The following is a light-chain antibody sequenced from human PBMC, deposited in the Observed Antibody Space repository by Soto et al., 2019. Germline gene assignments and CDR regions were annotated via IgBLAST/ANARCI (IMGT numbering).Light chain of an antibody. V-gene: IGLV2-23*01. CDR3: CSFADSSTFYV. CDR2: EGS. Sequence: QSALTQPASVSGSPGHSITISCTGTSSDVGSSNLVSWYQQHPGKAPKLIIYEGSRRPSGVSGRFSGSKSGNTASLTISGLQAEDEADYYCCSFADSSTFYVFGTGTKVNVL. CDR1: SSDVGSSNL. J-gene: IGLJ1*01.